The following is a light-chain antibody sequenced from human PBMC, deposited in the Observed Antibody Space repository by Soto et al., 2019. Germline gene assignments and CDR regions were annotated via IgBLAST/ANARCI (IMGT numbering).Light chain of an antibody. CDR1: SSDIGTYNL. J-gene: IGLJ1*01. Sequence: QSVLTQPASVSGSPGQSITISCTGTSSDIGTYNLVSWYQHYPGKAPKLMIYEGIKRPSGVSNRFSGSKSGNTAFLTISGLQAEDEADYYCCSYARSGTDNYVFGSGTKVTVL. V-gene: IGLV2-23*01. CDR3: CSYARSGTDNYV. CDR2: EGI.